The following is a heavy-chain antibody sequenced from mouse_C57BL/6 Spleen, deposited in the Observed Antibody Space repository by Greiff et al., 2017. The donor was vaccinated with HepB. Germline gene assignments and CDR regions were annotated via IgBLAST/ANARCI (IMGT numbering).Heavy chain of an antibody. V-gene: IGHV14-2*01. CDR1: CFYFPVYF. Sequence: EVQLPQSGAELVKPGASVTFSFPASCFYFPVYFLLWVKPRTDHGLEWIGRFVPEDGETKYAPKFQGKATITADTSSNTAYLQLSILTSEDTSVYYCARSTMVTAPFAYWGQGTLVTVSA. D-gene: IGHD2-2*01. CDR3: ARSTMVTAPFAY. CDR2: FVPEDGET. J-gene: IGHJ3*01.